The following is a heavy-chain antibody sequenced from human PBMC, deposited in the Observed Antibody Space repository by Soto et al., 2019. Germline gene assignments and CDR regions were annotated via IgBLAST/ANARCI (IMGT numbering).Heavy chain of an antibody. V-gene: IGHV4-34*02. CDR2: INHRGTT. CDR1: GGSFSDYF. D-gene: IGHD4-17*01. Sequence: QVQLQQWGAGLLKPSETLSLTCAIYGGSFSDYFWTWIRQPPGKGLEWIGEINHRGTTKYNPVLKSRVSISLDTSKKQFSLRLTSVTAADTAVYFCARGHRAVTQGGGKFYYYVYGMDVWGQGTTVTVSS. J-gene: IGHJ6*02. CDR3: ARGHRAVTQGGGKFYYYVYGMDV.